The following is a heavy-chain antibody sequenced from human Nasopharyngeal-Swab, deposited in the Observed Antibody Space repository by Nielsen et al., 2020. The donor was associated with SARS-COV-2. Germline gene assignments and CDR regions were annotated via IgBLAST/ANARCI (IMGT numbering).Heavy chain of an antibody. D-gene: IGHD3-22*01. Sequence: WIRQPPGKGLEWIRYIYYSGSTNYNPSLKSRVTISVDTSKNQFSLKLSSVTAADTAVYYCASLGRLGYYDITRRRAFDIWGQGTMVTVSS. V-gene: IGHV4-59*01. CDR2: IYYSGST. CDR3: ASLGRLGYYDITRRRAFDI. J-gene: IGHJ3*02.